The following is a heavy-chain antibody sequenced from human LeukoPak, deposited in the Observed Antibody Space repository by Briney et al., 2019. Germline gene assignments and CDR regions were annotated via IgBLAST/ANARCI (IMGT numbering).Heavy chain of an antibody. CDR1: GGSISSGGYY. CDR2: IYHSGST. CDR3: ARGRAVFSGSSFDY. D-gene: IGHD6-13*01. J-gene: IGHJ4*02. Sequence: SQTLSLTCTVSGGSISSGGYYWSWIRQPPGKGLEWIGYIYHSGSTYYNPSLKSRVTISVDRSKNQFSLKLSSVTAADTAVYYCARGRAVFSGSSFDYWGQGTLVTVSS. V-gene: IGHV4-30-2*01.